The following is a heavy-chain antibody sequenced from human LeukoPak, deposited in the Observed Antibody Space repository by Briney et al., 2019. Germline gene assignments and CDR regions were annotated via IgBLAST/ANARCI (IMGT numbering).Heavy chain of an antibody. Sequence: PSETLSLTCAVYGGSFSGYYWSWIRQPPGKGLEWIGEINHSGSTNYNPSLKSRVTISVDTSKTQFSLKLSSVTAADTAVYYCARMGYYDFWSGYSKYPFDYWGQGTLVTVSS. J-gene: IGHJ4*02. CDR3: ARMGYYDFWSGYSKYPFDY. CDR2: INHSGST. CDR1: GGSFSGYY. V-gene: IGHV4-34*01. D-gene: IGHD3-3*01.